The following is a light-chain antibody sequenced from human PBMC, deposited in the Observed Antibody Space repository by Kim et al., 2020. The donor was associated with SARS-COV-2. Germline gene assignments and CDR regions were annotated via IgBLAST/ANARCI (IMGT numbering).Light chain of an antibody. V-gene: IGLV3-19*01. J-gene: IGLJ2*01. CDR2: GKN. Sequence: GQTVRITCQGDSLRSYYASWYQQKPGRAPVLVIYGKNNRPSGIPDRFSGSSSGNTASLTITGAQAEDEADYYCNSRDSSGNHPYVVFGGGTQLTVL. CDR1: SLRSYY. CDR3: NSRDSSGNHPYVV.